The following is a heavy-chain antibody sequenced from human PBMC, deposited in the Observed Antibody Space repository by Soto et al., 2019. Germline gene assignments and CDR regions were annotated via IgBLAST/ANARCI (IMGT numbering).Heavy chain of an antibody. CDR3: ARDITFDI. CDR2: INAGIGNT. V-gene: IGHV1-3*01. Sequence: ASVKVSCKASGYTFTSYAMHWVRQAPGQRLEWMGWINAGIGNTKYSQKFQGRVTITRDTSASTAYMELSSLRSEDTAVYYCARDITFDIWGQGTMVTVSS. CDR1: GYTFTSYA. D-gene: IGHD3-10*01. J-gene: IGHJ3*02.